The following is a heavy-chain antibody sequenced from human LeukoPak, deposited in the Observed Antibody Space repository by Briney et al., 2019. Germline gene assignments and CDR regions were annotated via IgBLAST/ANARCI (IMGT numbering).Heavy chain of an antibody. CDR2: IDQDGSEK. CDR3: AIMTTYYDSSGYYPFQH. J-gene: IGHJ1*01. Sequence: QSGGSLRLSCAASGFTFSNNWMTWVRQAPGKGLEWVANIDQDGSEKNYVDSVKGRFTISRDNAKNSVYLQMNSLGDDDTAVYYCAIMTTYYDSSGYYPFQHWGQGTLLTVSS. D-gene: IGHD3-22*01. V-gene: IGHV3-7*01. CDR1: GFTFSNNW.